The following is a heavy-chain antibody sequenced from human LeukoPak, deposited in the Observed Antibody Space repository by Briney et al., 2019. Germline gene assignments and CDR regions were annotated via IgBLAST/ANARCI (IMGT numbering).Heavy chain of an antibody. CDR3: ASGEKYCSSTSCYRQGYYYYMDV. CDR1: GYTFTGYY. J-gene: IGHJ6*03. D-gene: IGHD2-2*02. Sequence: SVKVSCKASGYTFTGYYMHWVRQAPGQGLEWMGGIIPIFGTANYAQKFQGRVTITADESTSTAYMELSSLRSEDTAVYYCASGEKYCSSTSCYRQGYYYYMDVWGKGTTVTVSS. CDR2: IIPIFGTA. V-gene: IGHV1-69*13.